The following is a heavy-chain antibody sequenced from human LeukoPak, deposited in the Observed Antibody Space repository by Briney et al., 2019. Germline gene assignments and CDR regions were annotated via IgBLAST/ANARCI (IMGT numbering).Heavy chain of an antibody. CDR1: GFTFSSYS. Sequence: GGSLRLSCAASGFTFSSYSMNWVRQAPGKGLEWVSSISSSSSYIYYADSVKGRFTISRDNAKNSLYLQMNSLRAEDTAVYYCARDGDLWFGELLGTDYWGQGTLVTVSS. CDR3: ARDGDLWFGELLGTDY. V-gene: IGHV3-21*01. CDR2: ISSSSSYI. J-gene: IGHJ4*02. D-gene: IGHD3-10*01.